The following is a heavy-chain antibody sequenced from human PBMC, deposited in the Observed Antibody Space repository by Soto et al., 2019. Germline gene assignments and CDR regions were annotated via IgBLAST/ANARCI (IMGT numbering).Heavy chain of an antibody. Sequence: GGALRLSCTASVFTFSKAWMSWVRQAPGKGLDWVGRIKSMADGGTTDHAAPVKGRFAISRDDLKNTLYLQMNTLKTEDTAVYYCTTVPLWSPSYHGTDVWGQGTTVTVSS. CDR1: VFTFSKAW. CDR3: TTVPLWSPSYHGTDV. CDR2: IKSMADGGTT. V-gene: IGHV3-15*01. J-gene: IGHJ6*01. D-gene: IGHD3-3*01.